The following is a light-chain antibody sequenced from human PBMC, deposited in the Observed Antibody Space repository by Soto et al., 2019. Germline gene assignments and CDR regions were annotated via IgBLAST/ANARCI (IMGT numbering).Light chain of an antibody. V-gene: IGKV3-20*01. CDR3: QHYGSSPRT. CDR1: QSVSSSY. Sequence: EIVLTQSPGTLSLFPGERATLSCRASQSVSSSYLAWYQKKPGQAPRLLIYGTSSRATGIPDRFSGSGSGTEFTLTISRLEPEDFAVYYCQHYGSSPRTFGQGTKVEIK. J-gene: IGKJ1*01. CDR2: GTS.